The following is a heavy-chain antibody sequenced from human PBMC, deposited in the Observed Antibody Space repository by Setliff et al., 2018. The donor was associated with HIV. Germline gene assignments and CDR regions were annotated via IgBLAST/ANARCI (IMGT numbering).Heavy chain of an antibody. D-gene: IGHD3-22*01. Sequence: SETLSLTCTVSSGSISSSSYYWGWIRQPPGKGLEWIGSIYYSGSTYYNPSLKSRVTISVDTSKNQFSLKLTSVTAADTAVYYCARDYYYDSSGYRYFDYWGQGTLVTVSS. CDR2: IYYSGST. V-gene: IGHV4-39*02. CDR1: SGSISSSSYY. J-gene: IGHJ4*02. CDR3: ARDYYYDSSGYRYFDY.